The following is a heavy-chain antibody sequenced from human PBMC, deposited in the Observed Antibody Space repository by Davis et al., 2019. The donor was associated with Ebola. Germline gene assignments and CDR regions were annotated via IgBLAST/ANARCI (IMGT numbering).Heavy chain of an antibody. CDR2: ISSGGHDT. CDR1: GFTFSRHS. D-gene: IGHD5-24*01. Sequence: GESLKISCGASGFTFSRHSMNWVRQAPGKGLEWIAFISSGGHDTYYADSVRGRFTISRDNAKNLLYLQLNSLRDEDTALYYCAKDAEDGSGNWFFDFRGRGALVTDAS. J-gene: IGHJ2*01. CDR3: AKDAEDGSGNWFFDF. V-gene: IGHV3-48*02.